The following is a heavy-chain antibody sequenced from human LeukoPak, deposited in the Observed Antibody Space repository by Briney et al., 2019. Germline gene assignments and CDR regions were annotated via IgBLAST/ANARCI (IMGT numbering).Heavy chain of an antibody. CDR3: ARQIKYIGDDFFDY. J-gene: IGHJ4*02. D-gene: IGHD4-17*01. V-gene: IGHV4-39*01. CDR2: IYYSGST. CDR1: GGSISSSSYY. Sequence: PSETLSLTCTVSGGSISSSSYYWGWIRQPPGKGLEWIGSIYYSGSTYYNPSLKSRVTISVDTSKNQFSLKLSSVTAADTAVYYCARQIKYIGDDFFDYWGQGTLVTVSS.